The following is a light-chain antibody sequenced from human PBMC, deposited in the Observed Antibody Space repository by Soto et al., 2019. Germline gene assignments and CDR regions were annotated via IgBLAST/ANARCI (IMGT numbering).Light chain of an antibody. CDR2: DVS. CDR3: SSYTTSNTRQIV. V-gene: IGLV2-14*01. J-gene: IGLJ1*01. Sequence: QSVVTQPASVSGSPGQSITISCTGTSSDGGGYNYVSWYQQHPGKAPKFMIYDVSNRPSGVSNRFSGSKSGNTASLTISGLQAEDEADYYCSSYTTSNTRQIVFGTGTKVTVL. CDR1: SSDGGGYNY.